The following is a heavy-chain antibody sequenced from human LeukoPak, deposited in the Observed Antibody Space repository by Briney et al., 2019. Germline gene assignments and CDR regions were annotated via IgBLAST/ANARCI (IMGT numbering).Heavy chain of an antibody. CDR1: GFTFSSYW. J-gene: IGHJ4*02. V-gene: IGHV3-7*01. CDR2: IKQDGSEK. CDR3: ARSRSLHDY. Sequence: PGGSLRLSCAASGFTFSSYWMSWVRQAPGKGLEWVANIKQDGSEKYYVDSVKGRFTISRDNAKNSLYPQMNSLGTEDTALYYCARSRSLHDYWGQGTLVTVSS.